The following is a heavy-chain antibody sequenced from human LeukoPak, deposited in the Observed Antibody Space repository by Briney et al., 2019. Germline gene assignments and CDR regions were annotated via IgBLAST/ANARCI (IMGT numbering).Heavy chain of an antibody. J-gene: IGHJ5*02. CDR2: INPNNGGT. Sequence: ASVNVSCKASGYTFTGYYIHWVRQAPGQGLEWMGRINPNNGGTNYAQKFQGRVTMTRDMSTSTAYMELSSLRSEDTAVYYCAGGPATVVTPWFDPWGQGTLVTVSS. CDR3: AGGPATVVTPWFDP. D-gene: IGHD4-23*01. CDR1: GYTFTGYY. V-gene: IGHV1-2*06.